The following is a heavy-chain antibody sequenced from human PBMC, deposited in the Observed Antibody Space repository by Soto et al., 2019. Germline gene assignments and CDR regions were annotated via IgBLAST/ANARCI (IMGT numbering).Heavy chain of an antibody. V-gene: IGHV4-39*07. J-gene: IGHJ4*02. D-gene: IGHD5-18*01. Sequence: SETLSLTCTVSGGSISSSSYYWGWIRQPPEKGLEWIGSICYSGGTYYNPSLKSRVNISVDTYRNQFSVNLSSVTAADSAVYYCAKATRAGYSYGDFDYWGQGTLVTVSS. CDR3: AKATRAGYSYGDFDY. CDR1: GGSISSSSYY. CDR2: ICYSGGT.